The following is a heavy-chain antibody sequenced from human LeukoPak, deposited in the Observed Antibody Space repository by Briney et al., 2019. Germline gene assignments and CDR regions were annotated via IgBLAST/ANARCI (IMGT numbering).Heavy chain of an antibody. V-gene: IGHV4-59*01. CDR3: ARDGSGTYYNWFDP. CDR1: GGSISNYY. Sequence: KPSGTLSLTCSVSGGSISNYYWSWLRQPPGKGLEWIGYLYNSGSTTYNPSLKSRVTISVDTSKNQFSLKLSSVTAADTAVYYCARDGSGTYYNWFDPWGQGTLVTVSS. J-gene: IGHJ5*02. D-gene: IGHD1-26*01. CDR2: LYNSGST.